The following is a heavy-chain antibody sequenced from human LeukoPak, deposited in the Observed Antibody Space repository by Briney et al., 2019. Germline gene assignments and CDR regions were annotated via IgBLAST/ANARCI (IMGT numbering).Heavy chain of an antibody. CDR2: IKQDGSEK. CDR3: AILPGYSSGWYEVNY. CDR1: GFTFSSYW. D-gene: IGHD6-13*01. J-gene: IGHJ4*02. V-gene: IGHV3-7*01. Sequence: PGGSLRLSCAASGFTFSSYWMSWVRQAPGKGLEWVANIKQDGSEKYYVDSVKGRFTISRDNAKNSLYLQMNSLRAEDTAVYYCAILPGYSSGWYEVNYWGQGTLVTVSS.